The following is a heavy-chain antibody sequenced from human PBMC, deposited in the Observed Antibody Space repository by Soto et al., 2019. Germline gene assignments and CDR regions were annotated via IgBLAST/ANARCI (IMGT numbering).Heavy chain of an antibody. V-gene: IGHV1-24*01. CDR1: GYTLTELS. D-gene: IGHD6-6*01. CDR3: ATDYRYEYSSSAALFDY. J-gene: IGHJ4*02. Sequence: ASVKVSCKVSGYTLTELSMHCVRQAPGKGLEWMGGFDPEDGETIYAQKFQGRVTMTEDTSTDTAYMELSSLRSEDTAVYYCATDYRYEYSSSAALFDYWGQGTLVTVSS. CDR2: FDPEDGET.